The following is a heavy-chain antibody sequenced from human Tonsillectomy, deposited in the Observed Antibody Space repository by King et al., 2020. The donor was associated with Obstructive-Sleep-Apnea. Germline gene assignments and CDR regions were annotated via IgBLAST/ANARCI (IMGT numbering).Heavy chain of an antibody. V-gene: IGHV3-30*04. Sequence: VQLVESGGGVVQPGTSLRLSCAASGFTFSSYAMHWVRQAPGKGLGWVAFISYDGSNKYYADSVKGRFTISRDNSKNTLFLQMNSLRAEDTAVYYCAREGAARELDYWGQGTLVTVSS. D-gene: IGHD1-1*01. CDR1: GFTFSSYA. CDR3: AREGAARELDY. CDR2: ISYDGSNK. J-gene: IGHJ4*02.